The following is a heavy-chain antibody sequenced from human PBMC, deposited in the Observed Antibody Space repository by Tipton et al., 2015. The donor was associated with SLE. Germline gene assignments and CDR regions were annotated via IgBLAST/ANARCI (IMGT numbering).Heavy chain of an antibody. D-gene: IGHD1-1*01. CDR1: GGSISSYY. Sequence: TLSLTCTVSGGSISSYYWSWIRQPPGKGLEWIGYIYYSGSTNYNPSLKSRVSFSIDTSNNQFSLFLTSVTAADTAVYYCARGDDALDFWGRGTLVTVSS. CDR3: ARGDDALDF. V-gene: IGHV4-59*01. CDR2: IYYSGST. J-gene: IGHJ4*01.